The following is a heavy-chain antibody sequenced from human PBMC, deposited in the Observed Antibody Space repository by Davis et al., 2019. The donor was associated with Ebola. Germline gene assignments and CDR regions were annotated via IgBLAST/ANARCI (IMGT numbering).Heavy chain of an antibody. D-gene: IGHD3-10*01. Sequence: GESLKISCKGSGYSFTSYWIGWVRQMPGKGLEWMGIIYPGDSDTRYSPSFQGQVTISADKSISTAYLQWSSLKASDTAMYYCARDPIWFGAHDAFDIWGQGTMVTVSS. CDR1: GYSFTSYW. CDR3: ARDPIWFGAHDAFDI. V-gene: IGHV5-51*01. J-gene: IGHJ3*02. CDR2: IYPGDSDT.